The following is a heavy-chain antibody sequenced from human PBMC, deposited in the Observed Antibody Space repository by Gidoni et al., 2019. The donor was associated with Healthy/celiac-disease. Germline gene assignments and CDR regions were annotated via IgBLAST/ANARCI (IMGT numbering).Heavy chain of an antibody. J-gene: IGHJ6*02. CDR3: ARGQITIFGGEDYYYYGMDV. CDR1: GYTFTSYY. D-gene: IGHD3-3*01. Sequence: QVQLVQSGAEVKQPGASVKVSCKASGYTFTSYYMHWVRQAPGQGLEWMGIINPSGGSTSYAQKCQGRVTMTRDTSTSTVYMELSSLRSEDTAVYYCARGQITIFGGEDYYYYGMDVWGQGTTVTVSS. V-gene: IGHV1-46*01. CDR2: INPSGGST.